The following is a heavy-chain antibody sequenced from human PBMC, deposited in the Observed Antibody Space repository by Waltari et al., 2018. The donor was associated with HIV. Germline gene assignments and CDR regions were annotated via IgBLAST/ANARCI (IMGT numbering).Heavy chain of an antibody. D-gene: IGHD3-16*01. CDR2: INPDTGDT. CDR1: GHRLSNYF. CDR3: ARGEDVSLTHLPPGFRLEF. Sequence: QTLLVQSESEVRAPGASVVLPCTAAGHRLSNYFPYWLRSAPGQGLEWMGRINPDTGDTTYSQTFRTRVTMTRDTSSASTYMEMTRLTAADTATYFCARGEDVSLTHLPPGFRLEFWGKGSLVSVSS. V-gene: IGHV1-2*06. J-gene: IGHJ4*02.